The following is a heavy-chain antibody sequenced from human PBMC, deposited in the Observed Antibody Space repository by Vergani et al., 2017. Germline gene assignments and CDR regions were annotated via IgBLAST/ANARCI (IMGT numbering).Heavy chain of an antibody. Sequence: QVQLQESGPGLVKPSQTLSLTCTVSGGSISSGDYYWSWIRQPPGKGLEWIGYIYYSGSTYYNPSLKSRVTISVDTSKNQFSLKLRSVTAADTAVYYCARVVSYFDILTGYYKGPRYYFDYWGQGTLVTVSS. CDR3: ARVVSYFDILTGYYKGPRYYFDY. D-gene: IGHD3-9*01. J-gene: IGHJ4*02. CDR1: GGSISSGDYY. V-gene: IGHV4-30-4*01. CDR2: IYYSGST.